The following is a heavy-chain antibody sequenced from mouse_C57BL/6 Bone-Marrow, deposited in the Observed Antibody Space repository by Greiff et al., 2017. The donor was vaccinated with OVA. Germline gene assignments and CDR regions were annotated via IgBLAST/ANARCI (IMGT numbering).Heavy chain of an antibody. J-gene: IGHJ4*01. CDR2: INPYNGGT. V-gene: IGHV1-19*01. CDR1: GYTFTDYY. CDR3: AGGYYAMDY. Sequence: VQLQQSGPVLVKPGASVKMSCKASGYTFTDYYMNWVKQSHGKSLEWIGVINPYNGGTSYNQKFKGKATLSVDKSSSTAYMELNSLTSEDSAVYYCAGGYYAMDYWGQGTSVTVSS.